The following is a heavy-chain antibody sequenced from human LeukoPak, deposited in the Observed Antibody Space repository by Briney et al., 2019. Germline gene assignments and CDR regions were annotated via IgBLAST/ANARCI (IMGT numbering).Heavy chain of an antibody. V-gene: IGHV1-18*01. CDR3: ARVRGPNIVVVVAAYYFDY. D-gene: IGHD2-15*01. Sequence: ASVKVSCKASGYTFTSYGISWVRQAPGQGLEWMGWISAYNGNTNYAQKLQGRVTMTTDASTSTAYMELRSLRSDDTAVYYCARVRGPNIVVVVAAYYFDYWGQGTLVTVSS. CDR1: GYTFTSYG. J-gene: IGHJ4*02. CDR2: ISAYNGNT.